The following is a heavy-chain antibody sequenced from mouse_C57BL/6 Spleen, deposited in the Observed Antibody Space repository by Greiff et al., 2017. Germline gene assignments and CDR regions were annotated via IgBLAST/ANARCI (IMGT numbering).Heavy chain of an antibody. CDR3: ARRDYPWYFDV. CDR1: GFTFSDYG. CDR2: ISSGSSTI. V-gene: IGHV5-17*01. Sequence: EVMLVESGGGLVKPGGSLKLSCAASGFTFSDYGMHWVRQAPEKGLEWVAYISSGSSTIYYADTVKGRFTISRDNAKNTLFLQMTSLRSEDTAMYYCARRDYPWYFDVWGTGTTVTVSS. D-gene: IGHD2-4*01. J-gene: IGHJ1*03.